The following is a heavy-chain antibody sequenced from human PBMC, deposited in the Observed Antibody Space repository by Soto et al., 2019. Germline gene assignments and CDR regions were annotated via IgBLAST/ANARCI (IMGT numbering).Heavy chain of an antibody. Sequence: GGSLRLSCAASGFTFSSYGMHWVRQAPGKGLEWVAVISYDGGNKYYADSVKGRFTISRDNSKNTLYLQMNSLRAEDTAVYYCAKEDDYFWGSYPWPADYCGQGTVVTSPQ. D-gene: IGHD3-16*02. J-gene: IGHJ4*02. CDR3: AKEDDYFWGSYPWPADY. CDR1: GFTFSSYG. V-gene: IGHV3-30*18. CDR2: ISYDGGNK.